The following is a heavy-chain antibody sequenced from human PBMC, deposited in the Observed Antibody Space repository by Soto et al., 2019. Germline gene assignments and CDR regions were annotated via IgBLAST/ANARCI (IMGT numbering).Heavy chain of an antibody. CDR1: GGSFSGYY. D-gene: IGHD6-6*01. V-gene: IGHV4-34*01. CDR3: ARQLAPTLFDY. J-gene: IGHJ4*02. Sequence: SETLSLTCAVYGGSFSGYYWNWIRQPPGKGLEWIGEINHSGSTNYNPSLKSRVTISVDTSKNQFSLKLSSVTAADTAVYYCARQLAPTLFDYWGQGTLVTVSS. CDR2: INHSGST.